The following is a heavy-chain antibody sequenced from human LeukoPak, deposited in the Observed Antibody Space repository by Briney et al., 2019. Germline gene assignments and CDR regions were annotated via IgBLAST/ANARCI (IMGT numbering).Heavy chain of an antibody. CDR3: ASILYPGYYFDQ. J-gene: IGHJ4*02. Sequence: PSETLSLTCTVSGDSITNDIYYWGWIRQPPGKGLEWVGSFYYSGSIFSNPSLQSRVTISVDASKNQISLNLNSMTAADTAVYYCASILYPGYYFDQWGRGTLVAVSS. CDR1: GDSITNDIYY. V-gene: IGHV4-39*01. CDR2: FYYSGSI.